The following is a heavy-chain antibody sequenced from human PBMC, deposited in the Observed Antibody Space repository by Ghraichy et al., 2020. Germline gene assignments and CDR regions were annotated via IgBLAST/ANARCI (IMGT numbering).Heavy chain of an antibody. V-gene: IGHV3-23*01. Sequence: GGSLRLSCAASGFTFSSYAMSWVRQAPGKGLEWVSAISGSGGSTYYADSVKGRFTISRDNSKNTLYLQMNSLRAEDTAVYYCAKTPGIVVVPAAMRGYYYMDVWGKGTTVTVSS. CDR1: GFTFSSYA. D-gene: IGHD2-2*01. J-gene: IGHJ6*03. CDR3: AKTPGIVVVPAAMRGYYYMDV. CDR2: ISGSGGST.